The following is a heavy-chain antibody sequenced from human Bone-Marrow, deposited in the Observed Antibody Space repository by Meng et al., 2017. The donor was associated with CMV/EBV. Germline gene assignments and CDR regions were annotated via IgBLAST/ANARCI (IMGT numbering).Heavy chain of an antibody. CDR1: GFTFSSYA. Sequence: GGSLRLSCAASGFTFSSYAMSWVRQAPGKGLEWVSSISSSSSYIYYADSVKGRFTISRDNAKNSLYLQMNSLRAEDTAVYYCARDEVGAYYYYGMDVWGQGTTVTGSS. V-gene: IGHV3-21*01. J-gene: IGHJ6*02. CDR2: ISSSSSYI. CDR3: ARDEVGAYYYYGMDV. D-gene: IGHD3-16*01.